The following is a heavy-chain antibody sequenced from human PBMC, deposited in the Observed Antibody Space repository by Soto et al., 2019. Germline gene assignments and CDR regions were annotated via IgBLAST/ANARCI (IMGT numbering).Heavy chain of an antibody. J-gene: IGHJ4*02. CDR2: ISGSGANT. CDR3: AKLVYGSDSGDY. Sequence: EVQLLESGGGWVQPGGSLRLSCAASGFTCNYCGMHWVRQAPGKGLEYVSGISGSGANTYYADSVKGRFTISRDNSKNTLHLQMNSVRAEDTAVYYCAKLVYGSDSGDYWGQGILVTVSS. V-gene: IGHV3-23*01. CDR1: GFTCNYCG. D-gene: IGHD3-10*01.